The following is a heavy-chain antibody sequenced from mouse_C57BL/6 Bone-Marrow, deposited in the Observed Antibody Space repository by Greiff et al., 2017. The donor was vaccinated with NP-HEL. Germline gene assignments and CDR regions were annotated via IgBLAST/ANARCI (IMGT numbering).Heavy chain of an antibody. CDR3: ARDQANLLLRSYFDY. CDR2: ISDGGSYT. V-gene: IGHV5-4*01. Sequence: EVHLVESGGGLVKPGGSLKLSCAASGFTFSSYAMSWVRQTPEKRLEWVATISDGGSYTYYPDNVKGRFTISRDNAKNNLYLQMSHLKSEDTAMYYCARDQANLLLRSYFDYWGQGTTLTVSS. CDR1: GFTFSSYA. D-gene: IGHD1-1*01. J-gene: IGHJ2*01.